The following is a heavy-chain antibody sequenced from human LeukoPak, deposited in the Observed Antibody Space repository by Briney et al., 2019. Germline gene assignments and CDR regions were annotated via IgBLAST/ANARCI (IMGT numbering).Heavy chain of an antibody. CDR2: ISGSGGST. J-gene: IGHJ4*02. CDR1: GFTFSSYA. Sequence: PGGSLRLSCAASGFTFSSYAMSWVRQAPGKGLEWVSAISGSGGSTYYADSVKGRFNISRDNSKNTLYLQMNSLRAEDTAVYYCAKDPVDSSSWTVYDYWGQGTLVTVSS. V-gene: IGHV3-23*01. CDR3: AKDPVDSSSWTVYDY. D-gene: IGHD6-13*01.